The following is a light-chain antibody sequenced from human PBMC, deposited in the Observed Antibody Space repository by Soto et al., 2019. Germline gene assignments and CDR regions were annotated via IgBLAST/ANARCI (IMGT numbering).Light chain of an antibody. CDR3: QQYNNWPPYT. CDR2: GAS. Sequence: EIVITQSPVTLSVSPGERAILSCTASQRVSSNVAWYQQKPGQAPRLLIYGASTRATGIPARFSGSGSETEFTLTISSLQSEDFAVYYCQQYNNWPPYTFGQGTKVDIK. J-gene: IGKJ2*01. V-gene: IGKV3-15*01. CDR1: QRVSSN.